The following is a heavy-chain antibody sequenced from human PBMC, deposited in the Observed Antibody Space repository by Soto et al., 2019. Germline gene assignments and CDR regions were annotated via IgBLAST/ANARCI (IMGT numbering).Heavy chain of an antibody. CDR2: IRGNSYGGTT. CDR3: VKSSGLTDYRGVY. Sequence: EVQLVESGGGLVHPGRSLRLSCTASGFTFGDYALSWFRQAPGKGLEWVSFIRGNSYGGTTEYAASVRGRFTMSRYDSKSIAYLQMNSLKTEDTSVYYCVKSSGLTDYRGVYWGQGTLVTVSS. V-gene: IGHV3-49*03. CDR1: GFTFGDYA. D-gene: IGHD3-9*01. J-gene: IGHJ4*02.